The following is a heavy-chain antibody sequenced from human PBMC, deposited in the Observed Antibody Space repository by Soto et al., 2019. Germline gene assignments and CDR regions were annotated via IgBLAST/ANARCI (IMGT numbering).Heavy chain of an antibody. J-gene: IGHJ3*02. V-gene: IGHV3-73*02. CDR3: TIYGSGSSYAFDI. CDR2: IRSKANSYAT. D-gene: IGHD3-10*01. Sequence: EVQLVESGGGLVQPGGSLKLSCAASGFTFSGSAMHWVRQASGKGLEWVGRIRSKANSYATAYAASVKGRFTISRDDSKNTAYLQMNSLKTEDTAVYYCTIYGSGSSYAFDIWGQGTMVTVSS. CDR1: GFTFSGSA.